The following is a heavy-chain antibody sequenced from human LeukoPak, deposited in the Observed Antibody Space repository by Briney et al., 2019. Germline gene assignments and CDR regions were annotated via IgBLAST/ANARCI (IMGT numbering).Heavy chain of an antibody. CDR2: IYHSGST. V-gene: IGHV4-39*07. Sequence: SETLSLTCTVSGGSISSSSYYWGWIRQPPGKGLEWIGSIYHSGSTYYNPSLKSRVTISVDTSKNQFSLKLSSVTAADTAVYYCARVKAAAFDYWGQGTLVTVSS. D-gene: IGHD6-13*01. CDR1: GGSISSSSYY. J-gene: IGHJ4*02. CDR3: ARVKAAAFDY.